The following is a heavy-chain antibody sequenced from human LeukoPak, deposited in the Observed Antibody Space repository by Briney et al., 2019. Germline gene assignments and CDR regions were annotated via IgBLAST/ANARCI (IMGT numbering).Heavy chain of an antibody. Sequence: SETLSLTCTVSGGSISSSSYYWGWIRQPPGKGLEWIGSIYYSGSTYYNPSLKSRVTISVDTSKNQFSLKLSSVTAADTAVYYCARDCRYCGGDGDYFDYWGQGTLVTVSS. CDR2: IYYSGST. V-gene: IGHV4-39*07. D-gene: IGHD2-21*02. CDR1: GGSISSSSYY. J-gene: IGHJ4*02. CDR3: ARDCRYCGGDGDYFDY.